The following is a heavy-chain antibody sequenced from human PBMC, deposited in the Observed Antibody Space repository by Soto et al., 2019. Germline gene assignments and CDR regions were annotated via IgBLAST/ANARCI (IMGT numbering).Heavy chain of an antibody. CDR3: AKAGDSGYDLGYFDY. Sequence: PGGSLRLSCAASGFTFSSYAMSWVRQAPGKGLEWVSAISGSGGSTYYADSVKGRFTISRDNSKNTLYLQMNSLRAEDTAVYYCAKAGDSGYDLGYFDYWGQGTLVTVSS. CDR2: ISGSGGST. D-gene: IGHD5-12*01. V-gene: IGHV3-23*01. J-gene: IGHJ4*02. CDR1: GFTFSSYA.